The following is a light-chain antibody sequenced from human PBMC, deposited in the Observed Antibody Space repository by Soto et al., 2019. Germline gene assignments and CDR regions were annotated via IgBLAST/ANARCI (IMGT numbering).Light chain of an antibody. J-gene: IGKJ1*01. CDR3: QQYDIHSKT. Sequence: DIQITQSPSTLSASVGDRVAITCRASQSISSRLAWYLQKPGKAPELLVYDASDLERGVPSTFSGSGSGTECTLTISSLQPDDFETYYCQQYDIHSKTFGQGTKVDI. CDR2: DAS. CDR1: QSISSR. V-gene: IGKV1-5*01.